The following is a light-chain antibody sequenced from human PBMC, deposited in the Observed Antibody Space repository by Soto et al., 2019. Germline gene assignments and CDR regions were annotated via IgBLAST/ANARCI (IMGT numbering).Light chain of an antibody. CDR3: LLYYGGAQV. J-gene: IGLJ3*02. V-gene: IGLV7-43*01. Sequence: QTVVTQAPSLTVSPGGTVTLTCGSSTGAVTSGYYPNWFQQKPGQPPRPLIYSINNKHSWTPDRFSGSLLGDKAALTLSGVLPEDEADYYCLLYYGGAQVFGGGTKLTVL. CDR1: TGAVTSGYY. CDR2: SIN.